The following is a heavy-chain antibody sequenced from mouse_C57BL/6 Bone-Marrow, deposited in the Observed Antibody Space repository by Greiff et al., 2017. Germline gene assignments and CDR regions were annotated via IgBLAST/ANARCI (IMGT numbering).Heavy chain of an antibody. CDR2: IWSGGST. Sequence: VQLQQSGPGLVQPSQSLSITCTVSGFSLTSYGVHWVRQSPGKGLEWLGVIWSGGSTDNNAAFISRLSISKDNAKSQVFFKMNSLQADDTAIYVCDKTIRPSLDYYAMDYWGKGTSVTVSS. CDR1: GFSLTSYG. D-gene: IGHD1-1*02. J-gene: IGHJ4*01. V-gene: IGHV2-2*01. CDR3: DKTIRPSLDYYAMDY.